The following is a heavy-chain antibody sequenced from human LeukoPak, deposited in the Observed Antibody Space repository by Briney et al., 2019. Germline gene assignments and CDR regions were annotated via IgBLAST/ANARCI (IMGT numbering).Heavy chain of an antibody. CDR1: GYTFTSYD. V-gene: IGHV1-8*01. CDR3: ARGPRLDSSGWYYGAFDI. Sequence: GASVKVSCKASGYTFTSYDINWVRQATGQGLEWMGWMNPNSGNTGYAQKFQGRVTMTRNTSISTAYMELSSLRSDDTAVYYCARGPRLDSSGWYYGAFDIWGQGTMVTVSS. D-gene: IGHD6-19*01. J-gene: IGHJ3*02. CDR2: MNPNSGNT.